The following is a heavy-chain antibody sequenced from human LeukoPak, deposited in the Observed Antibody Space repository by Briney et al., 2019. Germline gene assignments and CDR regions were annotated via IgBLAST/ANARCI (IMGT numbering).Heavy chain of an antibody. J-gene: IGHJ6*03. CDR3: AREYWYDYVWGSYRYRGIYYYMDV. CDR2: INHSGST. Sequence: PSETLSLTCAVYGGSFSGYYWSWIRQPPGKGLEWIGEINHSGSTNYNPSLKSRVTISVDTSKNQFSLKLSSVTAADTAVYYCAREYWYDYVWGSYRYRGIYYYMDVWGKGTTVTVSS. V-gene: IGHV4-34*01. D-gene: IGHD3-16*02. CDR1: GGSFSGYY.